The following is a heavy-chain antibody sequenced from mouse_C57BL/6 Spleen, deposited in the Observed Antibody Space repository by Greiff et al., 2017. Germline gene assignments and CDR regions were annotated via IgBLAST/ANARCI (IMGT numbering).Heavy chain of an antibody. CDR2: IYPRSGNT. CDR1: GYTFTSYG. CDR3: ARLDYYGSSFYWYFDV. D-gene: IGHD1-1*01. Sequence: VQGVESGAELARPGASVKLSCKASGYTFTSYGISWVKQRTGQGLEWIGEIYPRSGNTYYNEKFKGKATLTADKSSSTAYMELRSLTSEDSAVYFCARLDYYGSSFYWYFDVWGTGTTVTVSS. J-gene: IGHJ1*03. V-gene: IGHV1-81*01.